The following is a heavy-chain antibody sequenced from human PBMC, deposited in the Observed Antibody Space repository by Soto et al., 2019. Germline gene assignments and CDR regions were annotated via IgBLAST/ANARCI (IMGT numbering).Heavy chain of an antibody. J-gene: IGHJ4*02. D-gene: IGHD1-26*01. V-gene: IGHV3-30*18. Sequence: QVQLVESGGGVVQPGRSLRLSCATSGLSFSNYGMHWVRQAPGKGLEWMAVISYDGNNKYYADSVNGRFTISRDNSKNTVYLQMNSLRTEDTAVYYCAKDGYKDRGSSEFDYWGQGTLVTVSS. CDR2: ISYDGNNK. CDR3: AKDGYKDRGSSEFDY. CDR1: GLSFSNYG.